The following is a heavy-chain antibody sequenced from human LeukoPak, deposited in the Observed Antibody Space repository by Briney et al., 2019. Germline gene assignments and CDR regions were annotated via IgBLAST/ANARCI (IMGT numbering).Heavy chain of an antibody. Sequence: SETLSLTCTISGGSISGYYWSWIRQPAGKGLEWIGRIYTSGSTNYNPSLKSRVTMSVDTSKNQFSLKLSSVTAADTAVYYCARYGSGSRYFDYWGQGTLVTVSS. J-gene: IGHJ4*02. CDR2: IYTSGST. CDR1: GGSISGYY. V-gene: IGHV4-4*07. D-gene: IGHD3-10*01. CDR3: ARYGSGSRYFDY.